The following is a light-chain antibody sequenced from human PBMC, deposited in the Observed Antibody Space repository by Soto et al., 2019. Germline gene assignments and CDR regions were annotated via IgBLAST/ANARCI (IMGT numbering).Light chain of an antibody. CDR2: GAF. Sequence: IQMTQSPSSLSASVGDEFTITCRASQTIMTYLNWFQQKPGKAPKSLIYGAFNLQSGVPSKFSGSGYGTDLTLTISSLQNEDFATYFCQQYSSYPITFGQGTRLEIK. CDR1: QTIMTY. CDR3: QQYSSYPIT. J-gene: IGKJ5*01. V-gene: IGKV1-16*02.